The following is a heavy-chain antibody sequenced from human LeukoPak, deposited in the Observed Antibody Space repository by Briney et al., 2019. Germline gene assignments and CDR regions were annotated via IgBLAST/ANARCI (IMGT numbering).Heavy chain of an antibody. CDR1: GYTFTSYY. J-gene: IGHJ4*02. V-gene: IGHV1-2*02. D-gene: IGHD1-26*01. CDR2: INPNSGGT. Sequence: GASVKVSCKASGYTFTSYYMHWVRQAPGQGLEWMGWINPNSGGTNYAQKFQGRVTMTRDTSISTAYMELSRLRSDDTAVYYCARPLSGSYDYFDYWGQGTLVTVSS. CDR3: ARPLSGSYDYFDY.